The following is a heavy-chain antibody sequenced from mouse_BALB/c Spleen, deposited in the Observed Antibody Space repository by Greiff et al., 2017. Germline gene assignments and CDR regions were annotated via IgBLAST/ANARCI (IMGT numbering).Heavy chain of an antibody. CDR1: GYSITSDYA. J-gene: IGHJ3*01. CDR2: ISYSGST. V-gene: IGHV3-2*02. Sequence: EVMLVESGPGLVKPSQSLSLTCTVTGYSITSDYAWNWIRQFPGNKLEWMGYISYSGSTSYNPSLKSRISITRDTSKNQFFLQLNSVTTEDTATYYCARFPLFAYWGQGTLVTVSA. CDR3: ARFPLFAY.